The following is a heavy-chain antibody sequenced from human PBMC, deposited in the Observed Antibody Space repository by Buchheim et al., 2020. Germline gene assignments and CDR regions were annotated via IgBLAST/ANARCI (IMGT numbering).Heavy chain of an antibody. J-gene: IGHJ4*02. Sequence: QVQLVQSGAEVKKPGASVKVSCKASVYTFTSYDINWVRQATGPGLEWMGWMNPNSGNTGYAHKFQGRVTMTRNTSISTAYMELSSLRSEDTAVYYCARENCSSTSCSPNFDYWGQGTL. CDR3: ARENCSSTSCSPNFDY. CDR2: MNPNSGNT. V-gene: IGHV1-8*01. D-gene: IGHD2-2*01. CDR1: VYTFTSYD.